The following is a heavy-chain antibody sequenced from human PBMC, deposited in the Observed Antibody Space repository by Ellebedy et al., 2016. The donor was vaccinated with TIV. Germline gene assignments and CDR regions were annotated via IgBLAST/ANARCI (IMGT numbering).Heavy chain of an antibody. CDR1: GFTFSSYS. CDR3: ARDLVGATGANAFDI. J-gene: IGHJ3*02. CDR2: IISSSSYI. D-gene: IGHD1-26*01. Sequence: GESLKISXAASGFTFSSYSMNWVRQAPGKGLEWVSSIISSSSYIYYADSVKGRFTISRDNAKNSLYLQMNSLRAEDTAVYYCARDLVGATGANAFDIWGQGTMVTVSS. V-gene: IGHV3-21*01.